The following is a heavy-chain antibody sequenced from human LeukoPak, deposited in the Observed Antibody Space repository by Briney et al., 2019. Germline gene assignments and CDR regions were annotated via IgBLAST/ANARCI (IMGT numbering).Heavy chain of an antibody. D-gene: IGHD3-10*01. J-gene: IGHJ3*02. Sequence: GGSLRLSCAASGFTFDDYAMHWVQQAPGKGLEWVSGISWNSGSIGYADSVKGRFTISRDNAKNSLYLQMNSLRAEDTALYYCAKRLGYGSGSYDDAFDIWGQGTMVTVSS. V-gene: IGHV3-9*01. CDR2: ISWNSGSI. CDR3: AKRLGYGSGSYDDAFDI. CDR1: GFTFDDYA.